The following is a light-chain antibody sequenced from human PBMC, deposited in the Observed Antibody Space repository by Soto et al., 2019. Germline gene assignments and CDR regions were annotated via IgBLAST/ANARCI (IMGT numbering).Light chain of an antibody. CDR2: AAS. CDR3: QQANSFPRT. J-gene: IGKJ1*01. Sequence: DIQMTQSPSSLSASVGYRFTITCRASQSISSYLNWYQQKPGQAPKLLMHAASSLDRGVPSRLSGSGSGTDLTITISSMKNEDFETYYCQQANSFPRTFGHGTKVDIK. V-gene: IGKV1-39*01. CDR1: QSISSY.